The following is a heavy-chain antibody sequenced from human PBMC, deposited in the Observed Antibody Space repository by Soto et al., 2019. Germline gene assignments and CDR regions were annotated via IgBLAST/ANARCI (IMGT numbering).Heavy chain of an antibody. CDR2: IWYDGSNK. J-gene: IGHJ5*02. V-gene: IGHV3-33*01. CDR3: AREYCSSTSCLNWFDP. Sequence: GGSLRLSCAASGFTFSSYGMHGVRQAPGKGLEWVAVIWYDGSNKYYADSVKGRFTISRDNSKNTLYLQMNSLRAEDTAVYYCAREYCSSTSCLNWFDPWGQGTLVTVSS. CDR1: GFTFSSYG. D-gene: IGHD2-2*01.